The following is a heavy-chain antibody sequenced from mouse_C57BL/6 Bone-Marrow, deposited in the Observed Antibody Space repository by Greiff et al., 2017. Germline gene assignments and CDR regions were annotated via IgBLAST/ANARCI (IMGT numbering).Heavy chain of an antibody. Sequence: VQLQQSGAELVRPGASVKLSCTASGFNIKDDYMHWVKQRPEQGLEWIGWIDPENGDTEYASKFQGKATITADTSSNTAYLQLRSLTSEDTAVYYCTTGYYFDYWGQGTTLTVSS. CDR3: TTGYYFDY. V-gene: IGHV14-4*01. CDR1: GFNIKDDY. J-gene: IGHJ2*01. CDR2: IDPENGDT.